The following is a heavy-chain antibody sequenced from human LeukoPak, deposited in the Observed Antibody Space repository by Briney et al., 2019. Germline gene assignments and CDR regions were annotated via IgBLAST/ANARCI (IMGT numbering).Heavy chain of an antibody. D-gene: IGHD4-17*01. J-gene: IGHJ3*02. CDR2: ISSSSSYI. V-gene: IGHV3-21*01. CDR1: GFTFSSYA. Sequence: GGSLRLSCAASGFTFSSYAMSWVRQAPGKGLEWVSSISSSSSYIYYADSVKGRFTISRDNAKNSLYLQMNSLRAEDTAVYYCAGINDYGDPTGAFDIWGQGTMVTVSS. CDR3: AGINDYGDPTGAFDI.